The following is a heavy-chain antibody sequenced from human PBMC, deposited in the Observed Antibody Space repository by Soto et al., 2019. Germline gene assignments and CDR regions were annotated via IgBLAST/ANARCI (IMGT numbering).Heavy chain of an antibody. Sequence: QVQLVESGGGVVQPGRSLRLSCAASGFTFSSYGMHWVRQAPGKGLEWVAVISYDGSNKYYADSVKGRFTISRDNSKNTLYLQMNSLRAEDTAVYYCAKARRPNYYCGMDVWGQGTTVTVSS. V-gene: IGHV3-30*18. CDR1: GFTFSSYG. D-gene: IGHD6-25*01. CDR3: AKARRPNYYCGMDV. CDR2: ISYDGSNK. J-gene: IGHJ6*02.